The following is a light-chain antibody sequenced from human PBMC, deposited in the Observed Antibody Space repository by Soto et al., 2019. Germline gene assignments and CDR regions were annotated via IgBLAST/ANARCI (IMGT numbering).Light chain of an antibody. V-gene: IGKV3-11*01. CDR2: RAS. J-gene: IGKJ4*01. Sequence: EIVMTQSPATLAGSPGETVTLSCRASQSLSGNLAWYQQKPGQAPRLLIFRASNRATGIPARFSGSGSGTDFTLTISSLEPEDFAVYYCQQRSNWLTFGGGTKVDIK. CDR3: QQRSNWLT. CDR1: QSLSGN.